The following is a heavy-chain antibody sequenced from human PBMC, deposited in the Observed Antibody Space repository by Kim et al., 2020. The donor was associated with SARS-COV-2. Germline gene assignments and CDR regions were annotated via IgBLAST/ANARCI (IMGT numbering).Heavy chain of an antibody. CDR3: ARDGGNWFDP. CDR1: GFTFSSYA. CDR2: ISYDGSNK. J-gene: IGHJ5*02. Sequence: GGSLRLSCAASGFTFSSYAMHWVRQAPGKGLEWVALISYDGSNKYYADSVKGRFTISRDNSKSTLYLQMNSLRAEDTAVYYCARDGGNWFDPWGQGTLVTVSS. V-gene: IGHV3-30-3*01. D-gene: IGHD3-10*01.